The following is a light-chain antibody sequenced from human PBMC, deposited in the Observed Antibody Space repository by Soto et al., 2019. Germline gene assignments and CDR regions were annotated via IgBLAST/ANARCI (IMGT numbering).Light chain of an antibody. CDR2: AAS. J-gene: IGKJ4*01. Sequence: IQMTQSPSTLAASVGDRVTITRRASQGIRNDLGWYQHKPGKAPKVLIYAASNLQSGVPSRFSGTGSGTDFTLTISNLQPEDFATYYCLQDYNYPLTFGGGTKVDI. CDR3: LQDYNYPLT. CDR1: QGIRND. V-gene: IGKV1-6*01.